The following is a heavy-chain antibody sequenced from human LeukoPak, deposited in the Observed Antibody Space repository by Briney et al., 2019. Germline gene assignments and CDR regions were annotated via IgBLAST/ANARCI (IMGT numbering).Heavy chain of an antibody. Sequence: KASETLSLTCTVSGGSLSSYYWSWIRQPPGKGLEWIGYIYYSGSTNYNPSLKSRVTISIETSKNQFSLKLSSVTAADTAVYYCAGHYDNSGYGFFQHWGQGTLVTASS. CDR3: AGHYDNSGYGFFQH. V-gene: IGHV4-59*08. D-gene: IGHD3-22*01. CDR1: GGSLSSYY. CDR2: IYYSGST. J-gene: IGHJ1*01.